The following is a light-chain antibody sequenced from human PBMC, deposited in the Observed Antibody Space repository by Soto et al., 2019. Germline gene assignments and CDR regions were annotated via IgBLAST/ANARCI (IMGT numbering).Light chain of an antibody. CDR1: QTISSW. V-gene: IGKV1-5*03. J-gene: IGKJ1*01. CDR3: QHYNSYSEA. Sequence: DIQMTQSPSTLSGSVGDRVTITFRASQTISSWLAWYQQKPGKAPKLLIYKASTLKSGVPSRFSGSRSGTEFTLTISSLQPDDFATYYCQHYNSYSEAFGQGTKV. CDR2: KAS.